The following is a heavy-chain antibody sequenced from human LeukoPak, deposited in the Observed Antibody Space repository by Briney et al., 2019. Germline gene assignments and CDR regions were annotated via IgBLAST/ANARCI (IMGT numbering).Heavy chain of an antibody. CDR2: ISYDGSNK. CDR3: AKDDHSGSYPIEGAFDY. D-gene: IGHD1-26*01. Sequence: PGGSLRLSCAASGFTFSSYGMHWVRQAPGKGLEWVAVISYDGSNKYYADSVKGRFTISRDNSKNTLYLQMNSLGAEDTAVYYCAKDDHSGSYPIEGAFDYWGQGTLVTVSS. J-gene: IGHJ4*02. CDR1: GFTFSSYG. V-gene: IGHV3-30*18.